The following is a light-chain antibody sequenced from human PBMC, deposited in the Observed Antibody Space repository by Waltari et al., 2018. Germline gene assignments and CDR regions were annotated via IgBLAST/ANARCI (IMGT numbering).Light chain of an antibody. V-gene: IGKV3-20*01. CDR2: GTS. J-gene: IGKJ1*01. Sequence: PGETATLSCRASRRVGASFLAWYHQRPGQSPRLLIYGTSARATGIPDRFSGDGSGTDFTLIIRRLEPEDLGVYFCHQYDQTPWTFGQGTTVE. CDR3: HQYDQTPWT. CDR1: RRVGASF.